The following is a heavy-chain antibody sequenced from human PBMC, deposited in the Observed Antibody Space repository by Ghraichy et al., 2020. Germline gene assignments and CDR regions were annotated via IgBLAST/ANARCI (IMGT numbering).Heavy chain of an antibody. Sequence: SETLSLTCTVSGGSISSYYWSWIRQPPGKGLEWIGYIYYSGSTNYNPSLKSRVTISVDTSKNQFSLKLSSVTAADTAVYYCARDRGQWLAPLWVWGQGILVTVSS. V-gene: IGHV4-59*01. CDR1: GGSISSYY. J-gene: IGHJ4*02. CDR2: IYYSGST. D-gene: IGHD6-19*01. CDR3: ARDRGQWLAPLWV.